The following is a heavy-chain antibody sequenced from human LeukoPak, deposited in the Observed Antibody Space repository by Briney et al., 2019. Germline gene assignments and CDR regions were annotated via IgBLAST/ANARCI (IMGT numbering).Heavy chain of an antibody. D-gene: IGHD3-22*01. J-gene: IGHJ4*02. CDR1: GFTFSSYA. CDR2: ISGSGDNT. CDR3: AKGSYYDSSGSFYFDY. Sequence: GGSLRLSCAASGFTFSSYAMSWVRQAPGKGVEWVSGISGSGDNTYYADSVKGRFTISRDNSKNTLYVQVNSLGTEDTAAYYCAKGSYYDSSGSFYFDYWGQGTLVTVSS. V-gene: IGHV3-23*01.